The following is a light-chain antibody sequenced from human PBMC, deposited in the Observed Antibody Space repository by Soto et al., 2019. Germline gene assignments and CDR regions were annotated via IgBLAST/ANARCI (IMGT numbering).Light chain of an antibody. CDR1: QNINTW. CDR2: KAS. CDR3: QQYEPYPLT. V-gene: IGKV1-5*03. J-gene: IGKJ4*01. Sequence: DIQMTQSPSTLSASVGDRVTITCRASQNINTWLAWYQQKPGKAPYLLIYKASNLQSGVTPRFSGSASGTACTLTISSLQPDDITTYYCQQYEPYPLTYGGGNKVEI.